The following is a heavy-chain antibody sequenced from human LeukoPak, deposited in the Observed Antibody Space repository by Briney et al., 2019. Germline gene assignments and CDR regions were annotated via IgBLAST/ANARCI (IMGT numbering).Heavy chain of an antibody. J-gene: IGHJ4*02. CDR2: IQYDGSKK. CDR3: AKDIGSYYDY. D-gene: IGHD3-10*01. CDR1: GFTFSSNG. Sequence: GGSLRLSCVASGFTFSSNGMHWVRQAPGKGLEWVTFIQYDGSKKYYADSVKGRFTISRDNTKNTLYLEMNSLRAEDTAVYYCAKDIGSYYDYWGQGILVTVSS. V-gene: IGHV3-30*02.